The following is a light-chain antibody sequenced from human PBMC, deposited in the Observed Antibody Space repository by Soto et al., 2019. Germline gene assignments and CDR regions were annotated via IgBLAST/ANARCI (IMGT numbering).Light chain of an antibody. J-gene: IGKJ2*01. CDR1: QSVSSSY. Sequence: EIVLTQSPGTLSLSPGERATLSCRASQSVSSSYLGWYQQKPVQAPRLLIYGASSRTTGIPGTFSVSGSGTNFTLTISRLEPKAFAVYYCQPYDSSPYTFGQGTKLEIK. CDR2: GAS. V-gene: IGKV3-20*01. CDR3: QPYDSSPYT.